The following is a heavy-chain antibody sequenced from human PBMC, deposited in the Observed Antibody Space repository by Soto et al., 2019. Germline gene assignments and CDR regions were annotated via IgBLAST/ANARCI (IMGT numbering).Heavy chain of an antibody. V-gene: IGHV3-23*01. CDR3: AKAWEYGDYDLHYMDV. D-gene: IGHD4-17*01. CDR1: GFTFSSYA. Sequence: GGSLRLSCAASGFTFSSYAMSWVRQAPGKGLEWVSAISGSGGSTYYADSVKGRFTISRDNSKNTLYLQMNSLRAEDTAVYYCAKAWEYGDYDLHYMDVWGKGTTVTVSS. CDR2: ISGSGGST. J-gene: IGHJ6*03.